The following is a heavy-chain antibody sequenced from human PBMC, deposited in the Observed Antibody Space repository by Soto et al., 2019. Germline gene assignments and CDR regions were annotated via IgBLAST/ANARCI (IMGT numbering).Heavy chain of an antibody. CDR3: ARSDSSGSYTAHAFDI. J-gene: IGHJ3*02. CDR2: IYYSGST. Sequence: QVQLQESGPGLVKPSETLSLTCTVSGGSISSYYWSWIRQPPGKGLEWIGYIYYSGSTNYNPSLKSRLAISVDTSKNQFSLRLSSVTAADTAVYYCARSDSSGSYTAHAFDIWGQGTMVTVSS. D-gene: IGHD3-22*01. CDR1: GGSISSYY. V-gene: IGHV4-59*08.